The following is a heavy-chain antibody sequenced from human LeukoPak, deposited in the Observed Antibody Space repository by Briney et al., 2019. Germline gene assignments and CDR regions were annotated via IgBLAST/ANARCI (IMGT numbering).Heavy chain of an antibody. D-gene: IGHD3-10*01. V-gene: IGHV1-18*04. CDR1: GYTFTSYG. Sequence: ASVKVSCKASGYTFTSYGISWVGQAPGQGREWMGWISAYNGNTNYAQKLQGRVTMTTDTSTSTAYMELRSLRSDDTAVYYCARDDDYGSGSYYHYYYGMDVWGKGTTVTVSS. CDR2: ISAYNGNT. CDR3: ARDDDYGSGSYYHYYYGMDV. J-gene: IGHJ6*04.